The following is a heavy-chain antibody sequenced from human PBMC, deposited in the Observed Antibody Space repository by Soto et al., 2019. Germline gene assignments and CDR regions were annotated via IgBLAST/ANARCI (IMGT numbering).Heavy chain of an antibody. Sequence: GGSLRLSCAASGFTFSSYWMHWVRQAPGKGLVWVSRINSDGSSTSYADSVKGRFTISRDNAKNTLYLQMNSLRAEDTAVYYCARAQVYCSSTSCNLVFDYWGQGTLVTVSS. CDR2: INSDGSST. J-gene: IGHJ4*02. D-gene: IGHD2-2*01. CDR1: GFTFSSYW. V-gene: IGHV3-74*01. CDR3: ARAQVYCSSTSCNLVFDY.